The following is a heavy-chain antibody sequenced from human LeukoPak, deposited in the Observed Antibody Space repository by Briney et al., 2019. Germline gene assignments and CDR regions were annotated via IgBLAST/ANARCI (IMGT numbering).Heavy chain of an antibody. CDR1: GYSFTSYW. CDR2: IYPGDSDT. J-gene: IGHJ3*02. CDR3: ARFGYCSSTSCYSPFDN. Sequence: GESLKISCKGSGYSFTSYWIGWVRQMPGKGLEWMGIIYPGDSDTRYSPSFQGQVTISADKSISTAYLQWSSLKASDTAMYYCARFGYCSSTSCYSPFDNWGQGTMVIVSS. V-gene: IGHV5-51*01. D-gene: IGHD2-2*03.